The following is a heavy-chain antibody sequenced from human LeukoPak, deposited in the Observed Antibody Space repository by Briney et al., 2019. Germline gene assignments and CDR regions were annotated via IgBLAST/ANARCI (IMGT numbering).Heavy chain of an antibody. V-gene: IGHV3-30*03. CDR3: VRSFLGEYDY. CDR1: GFTFSSYG. Sequence: PGGSLRLSCAASGFTFSSYGMHWVRQAPGKGLEWVTVISYEGRNIFYADSVTGRFIISRDNSKNTLYLQMNSLRDEGTAVYHCVRSFLGEYDYWGQGTLVTVSS. CDR2: ISYEGRNI. D-gene: IGHD2/OR15-2a*01. J-gene: IGHJ4*02.